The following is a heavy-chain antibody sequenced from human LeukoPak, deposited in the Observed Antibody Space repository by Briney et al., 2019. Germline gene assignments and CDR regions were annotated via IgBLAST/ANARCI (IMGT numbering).Heavy chain of an antibody. CDR3: ARGGGLDV. D-gene: IGHD3-16*01. CDR1: GFTFSSYW. V-gene: IGHV3-7*03. Sequence: GGSLRLSCAASGFTFSSYWMNWARQAPGKGLEWVASINHNGNVNYYVDSVKGRFTISRDNAKNSLYLQMSNLRAEDTAVYFCARGGGLDVWGQGATITVSS. J-gene: IGHJ6*02. CDR2: INHNGNVN.